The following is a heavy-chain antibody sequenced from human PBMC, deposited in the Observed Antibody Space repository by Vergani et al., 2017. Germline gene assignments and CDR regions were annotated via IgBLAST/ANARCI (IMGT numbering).Heavy chain of an antibody. CDR2: ISWNSGSI. V-gene: IGHV3-9*01. J-gene: IGHJ2*01. CDR3: AKDYDFWGGYYSGTDWYFDL. D-gene: IGHD3-3*01. Sequence: EVQLVESGGGLVKPGGSLRLSCAASGFTFDDYAMHWVRQAPGKGLEWVSGISWNSGSIGYADSVKGRFTISRDNAKNSLYLQMNSLRAEDTAVYYCAKDYDFWGGYYSGTDWYFDLWGRGTLVTVSA. CDR1: GFTFDDYA.